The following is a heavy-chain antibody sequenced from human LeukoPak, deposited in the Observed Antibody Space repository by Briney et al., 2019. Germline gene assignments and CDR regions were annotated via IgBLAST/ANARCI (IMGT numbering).Heavy chain of an antibody. J-gene: IGHJ3*02. CDR2: IYHSGST. CDR1: GGSISSGGYY. CDR3: AMTYPGDAFDI. Sequence: SQTLSLTCTVSGGSISSGGYYWSWIRQPPGKGLEWIGYIYHSGSTYYNPSLKGRVTISVDRSKNQFSLKLSSVTAADTAVYYCAMTYPGDAFDIWGQGTMVTASS. V-gene: IGHV4-30-2*01.